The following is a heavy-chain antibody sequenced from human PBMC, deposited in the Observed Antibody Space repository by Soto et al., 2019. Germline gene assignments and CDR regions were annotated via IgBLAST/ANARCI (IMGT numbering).Heavy chain of an antibody. D-gene: IGHD3-10*01. J-gene: IGHJ6*02. CDR2: IYWDDNK. V-gene: IGHV2-5*02. Sequence: SGPTLVNPTQTLTLTCTFSGFSLSTSGVGVGWIRQPPGKALEWLALIYWDDNKRYSPSLKSRLTITKDTSKNQVVLTMTNMDPVDTATYYCARILDGSGSYGYYYGMDVWGQGTTVTVSS. CDR1: GFSLSTSGVG. CDR3: ARILDGSGSYGYYYGMDV.